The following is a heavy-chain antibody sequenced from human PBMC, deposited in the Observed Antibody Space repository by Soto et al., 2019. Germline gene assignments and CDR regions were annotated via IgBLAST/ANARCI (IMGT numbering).Heavy chain of an antibody. Sequence: GASVKVSCKASGYTFTSYGISWVRQAPGQGLEWMGWISAYNGNTNYAQKLQGRVTMTTDTSTSTAYMELRSLRSDDTAVYYCARDPPISTRIVVVVAATPNYYYGMDVWGQGTTVTVSS. D-gene: IGHD2-15*01. CDR3: ARDPPISTRIVVVVAATPNYYYGMDV. CDR1: GYTFTSYG. CDR2: ISAYNGNT. V-gene: IGHV1-18*01. J-gene: IGHJ6*02.